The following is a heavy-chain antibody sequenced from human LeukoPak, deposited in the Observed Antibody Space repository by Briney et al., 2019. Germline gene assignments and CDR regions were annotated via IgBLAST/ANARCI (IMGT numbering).Heavy chain of an antibody. V-gene: IGHV1-46*01. CDR1: GYTFTSYY. D-gene: IGHD3-10*01. CDR3: ATDGSGSTPSDY. J-gene: IGHJ4*02. Sequence: GASVKVSCKASGYTFTSYYMHWVRQAPGQGLEWMGIINPSGGSTSYAQKFQGRVTMTRDMSTSTVYMELSSLRSEDTAVYYCATDGSGSTPSDYWGQGTLVTVSS. CDR2: INPSGGST.